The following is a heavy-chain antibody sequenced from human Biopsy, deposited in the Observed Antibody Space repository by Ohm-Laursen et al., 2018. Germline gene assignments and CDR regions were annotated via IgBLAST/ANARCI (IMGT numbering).Heavy chain of an antibody. Sequence: SETLSLTCTVSGVSISTYYWSWIRQSPGRGLEWIAYIYYSGSTDCNPSLKSRVTISLDTSKNQFSLKLSSVTAADTAIYYCAREAIGVATAFDIWGQGTMVTVSS. V-gene: IGHV4-59*01. D-gene: IGHD5-12*01. CDR3: AREAIGVATAFDI. J-gene: IGHJ3*02. CDR1: GVSISTYY. CDR2: IYYSGST.